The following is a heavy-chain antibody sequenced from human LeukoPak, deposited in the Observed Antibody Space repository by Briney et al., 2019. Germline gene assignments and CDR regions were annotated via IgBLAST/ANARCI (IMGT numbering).Heavy chain of an antibody. CDR1: GYSFTSYW. D-gene: IGHD6-6*01. J-gene: IGHJ5*02. CDR3: ARRDSSSLSHWFDP. CDR2: IYPGDSDT. Sequence: GESLKISCKGSGYSFTSYWIGWVRQMPGKGLEWMGIIYPGDSDTRYSPSFQGQVTISAGKSTSTAYLQWSSLKASDTATYYCARRDSSSLSHWFDPWGQGTLVTVSS. V-gene: IGHV5-51*01.